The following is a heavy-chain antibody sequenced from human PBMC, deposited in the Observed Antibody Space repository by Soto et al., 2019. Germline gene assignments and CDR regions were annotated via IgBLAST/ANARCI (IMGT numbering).Heavy chain of an antibody. Sequence: SETLSLTCTVSGGSISSDANFWSWIRQLPGWGLEWIGYISYTGRTYYTPSLNSRLTISLDTSKNLFSLRLSAVTAADTAVYFCARGSFSSSSSWFDPWGQGTLVTVSS. D-gene: IGHD6-6*01. CDR3: ARGSFSSSSSWFDP. CDR2: ISYTGRT. J-gene: IGHJ5*02. V-gene: IGHV4-31*03. CDR1: GGSISSDANF.